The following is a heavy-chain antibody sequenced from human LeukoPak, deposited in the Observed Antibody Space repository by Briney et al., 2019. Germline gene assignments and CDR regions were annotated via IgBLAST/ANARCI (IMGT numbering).Heavy chain of an antibody. CDR2: ISGNGGRT. J-gene: IGHJ4*02. CDR1: GFTFSNYA. V-gene: IGHV3-23*01. D-gene: IGHD2/OR15-2a*01. Sequence: GGSLRLSCAASGFTFSNYAMHWVRQAPGEGLQWVSTISGNGGRTTYPDSVKGRFTVSRDNSKKTLHLQMNTLRAEDTAVYYCAKALSTSISDVLTVIDSWGQGTLVAVSS. CDR3: AKALSTSISDVLTVIDS.